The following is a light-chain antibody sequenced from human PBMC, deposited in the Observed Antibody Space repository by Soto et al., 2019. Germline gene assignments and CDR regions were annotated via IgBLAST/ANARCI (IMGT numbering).Light chain of an antibody. CDR2: DAS. CDR1: QSVSGY. V-gene: IGKV3-20*01. Sequence: EIVMTQSPVTLSLLPGEGATVSWSASQSVSGYLAWYQQKPGQAPRLLIYDASTRATGIPARFSGSGSGTDFTLTINRLEPEDFALYYCQQYGSSPPTCGQGTKGAIK. CDR3: QQYGSSPPT. J-gene: IGKJ1*01.